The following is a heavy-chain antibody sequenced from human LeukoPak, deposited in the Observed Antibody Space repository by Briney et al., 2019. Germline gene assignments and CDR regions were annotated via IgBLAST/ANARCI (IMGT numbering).Heavy chain of an antibody. D-gene: IGHD3-10*01. CDR3: ARGARGVSGYYFDY. CDR1: EFTFDDYG. V-gene: IGHV3-20*04. Sequence: PGGSLRLSCATSEFTFDDYGMSWVRQAPGKGLEWVSGINWNGGSTGYADSVKGRFTIPRDNAKNSLYLQMNRLRAEDTAFYYCARGARGVSGYYFDYWGQGTLVTVSS. CDR2: INWNGGST. J-gene: IGHJ4*02.